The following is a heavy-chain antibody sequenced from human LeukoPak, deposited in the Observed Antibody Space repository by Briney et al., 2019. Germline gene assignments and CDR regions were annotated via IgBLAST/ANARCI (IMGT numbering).Heavy chain of an antibody. CDR1: RFTFSSYG. CDR2: IQFDGSND. CDR3: AKGRYSSSSPFDY. J-gene: IGHJ4*02. Sequence: PGGSLRLSCAASRFTFSSYGMHWVRQAPGKGLEWVAFIQFDGSNDYYADSVKGRFAISRDNSKNTLYLQMNSLRAEDTAVYYCAKGRYSSSSPFDYWGQGTLVTVSS. V-gene: IGHV3-30*02. D-gene: IGHD6-6*01.